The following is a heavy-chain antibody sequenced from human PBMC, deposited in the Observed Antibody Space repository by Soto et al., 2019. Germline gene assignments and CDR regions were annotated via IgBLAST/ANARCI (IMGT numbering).Heavy chain of an antibody. CDR1: GYTFTGYY. Sequence: ASVKVSCKASGYTFTGYYMHWVRQAPGQGLEWMGWINHNSGGTNYAQKFQGWVTMTRDTSISAAYMELSRLRSDDTAVYYCARGPGYCSGGSGESCYYYMDVWGKGTTVTVSS. J-gene: IGHJ6*03. D-gene: IGHD2-15*01. CDR3: ARGPGYCSGGSGESCYYYMDV. CDR2: INHNSGGT. V-gene: IGHV1-2*04.